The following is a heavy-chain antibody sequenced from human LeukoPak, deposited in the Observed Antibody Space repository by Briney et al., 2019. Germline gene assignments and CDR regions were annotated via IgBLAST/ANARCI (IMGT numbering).Heavy chain of an antibody. CDR1: GGSFSGYY. CDR3: ARRRITMVRGVYHNWFDP. Sequence: SETLSLTCAVYGGSFSGYYWSWLRQPPGKGLEWIGEINHSGSTNYNPSLKSRVTISVDTSKNQFSLKLSSVTAADTAVYYCARRRITMVRGVYHNWFDPWGQGTLVTVSS. V-gene: IGHV4-34*01. J-gene: IGHJ5*02. CDR2: INHSGST. D-gene: IGHD3-10*01.